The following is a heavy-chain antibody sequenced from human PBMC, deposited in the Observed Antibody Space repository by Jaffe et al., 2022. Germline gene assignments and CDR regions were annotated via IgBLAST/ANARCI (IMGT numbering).Heavy chain of an antibody. CDR3: ARDLEMATISPTPYYMDV. CDR2: INPSGGST. J-gene: IGHJ6*03. V-gene: IGHV1-46*01. Sequence: QVQLVQSGAEVKKPGASVKVSCKASGYTFTSYYMHWVRQAPGQGLEWMGIINPSGGSTSYAQKFQGRVTMTRDTSTSTVYMELSSLRSEDTAVYYCARDLEMATISPTPYYMDVWGKGTTVTVSS. D-gene: IGHD5-12*01. CDR1: GYTFTSYY.